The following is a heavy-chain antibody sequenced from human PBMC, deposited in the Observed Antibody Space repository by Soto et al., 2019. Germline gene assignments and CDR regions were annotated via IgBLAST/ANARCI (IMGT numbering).Heavy chain of an antibody. D-gene: IGHD3-22*01. V-gene: IGHV1-69*13. Sequence: GASVKVSCKASGGTFSKFALSWVRLAPGQGLEWMGGIVPMFGKTNFAQKFQGRLTITADESTSTGYMELRGLISEDTAVYYCARDGTLHDGGADYYLYWGQGTLVTVSS. CDR1: GGTFSKFA. CDR2: IVPMFGKT. CDR3: ARDGTLHDGGADYYLY. J-gene: IGHJ4*02.